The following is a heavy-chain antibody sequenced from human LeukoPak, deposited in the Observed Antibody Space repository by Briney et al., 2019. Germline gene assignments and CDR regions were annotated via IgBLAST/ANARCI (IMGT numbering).Heavy chain of an antibody. D-gene: IGHD6-13*01. CDR1: GYTFTGYY. V-gene: IGHV1-2*02. J-gene: IGHJ6*02. CDR2: INPNSGGT. Sequence: GASVTVSCKASGYTFTGYYMHWVRQAPGQGLEWMGWINPNSGGTNYAQKFQGRVTMTRDTSISTAYMELSRLRSDDTAVYYCARDGLAAAFHGMDVWGQGTTVTVSS. CDR3: ARDGLAAAFHGMDV.